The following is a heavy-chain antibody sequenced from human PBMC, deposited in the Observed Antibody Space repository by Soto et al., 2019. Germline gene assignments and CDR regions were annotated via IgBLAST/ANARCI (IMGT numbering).Heavy chain of an antibody. J-gene: IGHJ6*03. D-gene: IGHD3-9*01. V-gene: IGHV1-8*01. CDR1: GYTFTSYD. CDR3: ARAGARKPLLRYFDWFNHYYYMDV. CDR2: MNPNSGNT. Sequence: GASVKVSCKASGYTFTSYDINWVRQATGQGLEWMGWMNPNSGNTGYAQKFQGRVTMTRNTSISTAYMELSSLRSEDTAVYYCARAGARKPLLRYFDWFNHYYYMDVWGKGTTVTVSS.